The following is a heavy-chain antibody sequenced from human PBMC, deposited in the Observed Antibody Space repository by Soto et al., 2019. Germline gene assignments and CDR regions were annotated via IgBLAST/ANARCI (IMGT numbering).Heavy chain of an antibody. CDR2: INPNSGGT. V-gene: IGHV1-2*04. D-gene: IGHD3-22*01. Sequence: QVQLVQSGAEVKKPGASVKVSCKASGYTFTGYYMHWVRQAPGQGLESMGWINPNSGGTNYAQKFQGWVTRTRDTFSSRAYVELSRLRSDDTAVYYCAREAMISNPHAFDIWGQGTMVTVSS. J-gene: IGHJ3*02. CDR1: GYTFTGYY. CDR3: AREAMISNPHAFDI.